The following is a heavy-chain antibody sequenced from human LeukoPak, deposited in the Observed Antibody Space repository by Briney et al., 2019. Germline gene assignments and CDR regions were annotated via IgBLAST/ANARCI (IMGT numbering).Heavy chain of an antibody. D-gene: IGHD6-13*01. V-gene: IGHV3-23*01. J-gene: IGHJ4*02. Sequence: PGGSLRLSCAASGFTFNNYVMNWVRQAPGKGLEWVSAITDSSTSTYYADSVKGRFTISRHNSKNTLYLQMNSLRAEDTAIYYCAKGSSSSRPYYFDDWGQGTLVTVSS. CDR2: ITDSSTST. CDR1: GFTFNNYV. CDR3: AKGSSSSRPYYFDD.